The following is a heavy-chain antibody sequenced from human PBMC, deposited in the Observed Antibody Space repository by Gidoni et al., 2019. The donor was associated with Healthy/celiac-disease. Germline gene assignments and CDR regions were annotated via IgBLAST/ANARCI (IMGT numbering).Heavy chain of an antibody. J-gene: IGHJ4*02. D-gene: IGHD6-19*01. V-gene: IGHV4-39*01. CDR1: GGPISSSSYH. CDR3: ARQGIYSSGWYGLKN. Sequence: QLQLQASGPGLVKPSETLSLTCTVSGGPISSSSYHWGWIRQPPGKGLECIGSIYYSGSTYYNPSLKSRVTISVDTSKNQFSLKLSSVTAADTAVYYCARQGIYSSGWYGLKNWGQGTLVTVSS. CDR2: IYYSGST.